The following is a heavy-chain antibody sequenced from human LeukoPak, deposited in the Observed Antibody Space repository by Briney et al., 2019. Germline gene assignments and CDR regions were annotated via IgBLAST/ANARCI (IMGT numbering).Heavy chain of an antibody. D-gene: IGHD1-26*01. CDR3: ARNSGSPTYYFDY. Sequence: PGGSLRLSCAASGFTFSSYSMNWVRQAPGKGLEWVSSISSSSSYIYYADSVKGRFTISRDNAKNSLYLQMNSLRAEDTAVYYCARNSGSPTYYFDYWVQGTLVTVSS. J-gene: IGHJ4*02. CDR2: ISSSSSYI. CDR1: GFTFSSYS. V-gene: IGHV3-21*01.